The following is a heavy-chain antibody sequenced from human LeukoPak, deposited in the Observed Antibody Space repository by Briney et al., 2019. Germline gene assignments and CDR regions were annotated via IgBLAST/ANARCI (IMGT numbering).Heavy chain of an antibody. J-gene: IGHJ5*02. CDR3: ARGDRGTAAGNNWFNP. Sequence: GRSLRLSCVAFGFTFSSDAMHWVRQTPGKGLEWVAVISYDGNEKYQVDSVKGRFTISRDNSKNTLYLQMNSLRVEDTAVYYCARGDRGTAAGNNWFNPWGQGTLVTVSS. D-gene: IGHD6-13*01. CDR1: GFTFSSDA. V-gene: IGHV3-30-3*01. CDR2: ISYDGNEK.